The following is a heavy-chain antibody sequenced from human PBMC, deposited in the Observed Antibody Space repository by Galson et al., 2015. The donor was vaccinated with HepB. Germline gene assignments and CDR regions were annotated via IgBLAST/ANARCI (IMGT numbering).Heavy chain of an antibody. CDR2: ISSISNTT. CDR3: ARRPVYDSSGYFDY. J-gene: IGHJ4*02. CDR1: GFTFCCYS. Sequence: SLRLSCAASGFTFCCYSMNWVRQAPGKGLEWVSYISSISNTTYFADSVKGRFTISRDNAKNSLYLQMNSLRDEDTAVYYCARRPVYDSSGYFDYLGQGPLVTVSS. V-gene: IGHV3-48*02. D-gene: IGHD3-22*01.